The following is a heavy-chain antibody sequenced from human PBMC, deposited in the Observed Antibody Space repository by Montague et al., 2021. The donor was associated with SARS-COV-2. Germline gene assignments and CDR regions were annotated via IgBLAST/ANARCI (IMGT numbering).Heavy chain of an antibody. V-gene: IGHV4-39*01. J-gene: IGHJ4*03. CDR2: NHNSGSNFKRLHYSGTT. D-gene: IGHD2-2*03. CDR3: ARSYLGYCRTDGGSKGDLYEAMDF. Sequence: SETLSLTCTVSGGSISSSDYYWVWLHRPPGKGLEWSGSNHNSGSNFKRLHYSGTTYYIPYLQSRVAISVDTPTSQFSLRLSSVTATDTAVSFCARSYLGYCRTDGGSKGDLYEAMDFWGQGTLVAVS. CDR1: GGSISSSDYY.